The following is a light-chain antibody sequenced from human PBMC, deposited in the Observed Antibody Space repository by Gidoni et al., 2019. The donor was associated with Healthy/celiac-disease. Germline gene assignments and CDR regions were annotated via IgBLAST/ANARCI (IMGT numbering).Light chain of an antibody. CDR2: DAS. CDR3: QQRSNWPIT. J-gene: IGKJ5*01. Sequence: EIVLPQSPATLPLSPGERATLSCRASQSVSSYLAWYQQNPGQAPRLLIYDASNRATGIPARFSGSGSGTDFTLTISSLEPEDFAVYYCQQRSNWPITFGQGTRLEIK. CDR1: QSVSSY. V-gene: IGKV3-11*01.